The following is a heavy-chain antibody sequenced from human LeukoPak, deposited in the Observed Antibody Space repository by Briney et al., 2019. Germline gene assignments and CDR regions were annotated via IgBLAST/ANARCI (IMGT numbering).Heavy chain of an antibody. J-gene: IGHJ4*02. Sequence: SETLSLTCTVSGGSISSYYWSWIRQPPGKGLEWIGHIYYSGSTNYNPSLKSRVTISVDTSKNQFSLKLSSVTAADTAVYYCARHVVVTAIGTYYFDYWGQGTLVTVSS. CDR3: ARHVVVTAIGTYYFDY. CDR2: IYYSGST. V-gene: IGHV4-59*08. CDR1: GGSISSYY. D-gene: IGHD2-21*02.